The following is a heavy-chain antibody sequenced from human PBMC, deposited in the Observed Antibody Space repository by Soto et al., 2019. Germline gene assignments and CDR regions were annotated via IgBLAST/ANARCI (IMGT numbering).Heavy chain of an antibody. D-gene: IGHD2-21*01. CDR3: AKATSATCTGSICYSFDY. CDR1: GFTFSSYA. J-gene: IGHJ4*02. CDR2: FSGGRDTT. Sequence: VQLLESGGGLVQPGGSLRLSCVASGFTFSSYAMSWVRQAPGQRLEWVATFSGGRDTTWQADSVKGRFTVSRDRSKNTLSLKMNSLRHEDTALYYCAKATSATCTGSICYSFDYWGQGTLVTVSS. V-gene: IGHV3-23*01.